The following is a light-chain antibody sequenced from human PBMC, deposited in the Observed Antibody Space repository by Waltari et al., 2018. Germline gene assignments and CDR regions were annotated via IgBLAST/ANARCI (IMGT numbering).Light chain of an antibody. V-gene: IGLV3-1*01. CDR3: QAWDSSTFYV. CDR1: GDKY. CDR2: QDT. Sequence: GDKYVSWYQQKPGQSPVLVISQDTKRPSGIPERFSGSNSGNTATLTISETQAMDEADYYCQAWDSSTFYVFGTGTKVTVL. J-gene: IGLJ1*01.